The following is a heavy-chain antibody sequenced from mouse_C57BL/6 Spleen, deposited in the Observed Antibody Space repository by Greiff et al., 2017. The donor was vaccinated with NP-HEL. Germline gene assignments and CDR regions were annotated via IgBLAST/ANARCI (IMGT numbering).Heavy chain of an antibody. CDR1: GFTFSSYA. CDR2: ISDGGSYT. J-gene: IGHJ1*03. Sequence: EVKLMESGGGLVKPGGSLKLSCAASGFTFSSYAMSWVRQTPEKRLEWVATISDGGSYTYYPDNVKGRFTISRDNAKNNLYLQMSHLKSEDTAMYYCARDGHFDVWGTGTTVTVSS. V-gene: IGHV5-4*01. CDR3: ARDGHFDV.